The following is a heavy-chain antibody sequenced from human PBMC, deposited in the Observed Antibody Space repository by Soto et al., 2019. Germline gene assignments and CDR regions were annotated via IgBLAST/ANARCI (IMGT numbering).Heavy chain of an antibody. CDR2: IYYSGST. D-gene: IGHD3-10*01. Sequence: QVQLQESGPGLLKPSQTLSLTCTVSGGSISSGGYYWSWIRQHPGKGLDWLGYIYYSGSTYYNPSLKSRVTISVDTSKNQFSLRLSSVTAADTALYYCARDAYGGGGYYYGMDVWGQGTTVTVSS. J-gene: IGHJ6*02. CDR3: ARDAYGGGGYYYGMDV. V-gene: IGHV4-31*03. CDR1: GGSISSGGYY.